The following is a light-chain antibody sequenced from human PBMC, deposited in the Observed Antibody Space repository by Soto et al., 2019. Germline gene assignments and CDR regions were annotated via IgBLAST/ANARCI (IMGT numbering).Light chain of an antibody. V-gene: IGKV3D-20*01. J-gene: IGKJ1*01. CDR1: QRVSNNF. CDR2: DAT. Sequence: VVLTQFPGTLSLSPGETATLSCGASQRVSNNFLGWYQQKPGLPPRLLIYDATSRANGIPERFSGRGSGTHFTLTISRLEPEDSAVYYCQQFGSTPWTFGRGTKVEMK. CDR3: QQFGSTPWT.